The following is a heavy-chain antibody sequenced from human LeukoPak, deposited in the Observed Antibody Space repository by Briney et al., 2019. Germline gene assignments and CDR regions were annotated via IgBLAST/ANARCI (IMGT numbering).Heavy chain of an antibody. CDR3: ARDGCSSTSCYVDY. Sequence: ASVTVSCKASGYTFSGYYLHWVRQAPGQGLEWMGWINPNSGGTNYAQKFQGRVTMTRDTSINTAYMDLIRLRSDDTAVYYCARDGCSSTSCYVDYWGQGTLVTVSS. D-gene: IGHD2-2*01. J-gene: IGHJ4*02. CDR2: INPNSGGT. V-gene: IGHV1-2*02. CDR1: GYTFSGYY.